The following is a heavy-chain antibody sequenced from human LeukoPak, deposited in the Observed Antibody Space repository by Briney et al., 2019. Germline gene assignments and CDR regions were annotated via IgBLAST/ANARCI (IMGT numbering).Heavy chain of an antibody. CDR3: ARGGPYYDFWSGYYDYYYYMDV. CDR2: IYYSGST. Sequence: PSETLSLTCTVSGGSISSYYWSWIRQPPGKGLEWIGYIYYSGSTNYNPSLKSRATISVDTSKNQFSLRLTSVTAADTAVYYCARGGPYYDFWSGYYDYYYYMDVWGKGTTVTVSS. V-gene: IGHV4-59*01. CDR1: GGSISSYY. J-gene: IGHJ6*03. D-gene: IGHD3-3*01.